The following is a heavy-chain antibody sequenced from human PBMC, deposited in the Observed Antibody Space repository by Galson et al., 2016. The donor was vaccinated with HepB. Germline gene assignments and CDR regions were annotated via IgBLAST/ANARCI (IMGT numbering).Heavy chain of an antibody. CDR3: ARDPHSLDY. J-gene: IGHJ4*02. CDR1: GFTLSSYS. V-gene: IGHV3-48*02. CDR2: IRSSGCPT. Sequence: SLRLSCAASGFTLSSYSMNWVRQAPGKGLEWVSYIRSSGCPTHYADSVKGRFTISRDIAKNSLYLQMNSLRDEDTAIYFCARDPHSLDYWGQGTLVTVSS. D-gene: IGHD4-11*01.